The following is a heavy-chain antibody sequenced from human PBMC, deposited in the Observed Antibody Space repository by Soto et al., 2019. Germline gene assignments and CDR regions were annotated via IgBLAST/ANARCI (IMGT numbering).Heavy chain of an antibody. CDR1: GYTFTSYA. CDR2: INAGNGNT. D-gene: IGHD2-21*02. J-gene: IGHJ6*04. Sequence: ASVKVSCKASGYTFTSYAMHWVRQAPGQRLEWMGWINAGNGNTKYSQKFQGRVTITRETSASTAYMELSSLRSEDTAAYYFARAALLLHEPFERWGKGTSVTVDS. CDR3: ARAALLLHEPFER. V-gene: IGHV1-3*01.